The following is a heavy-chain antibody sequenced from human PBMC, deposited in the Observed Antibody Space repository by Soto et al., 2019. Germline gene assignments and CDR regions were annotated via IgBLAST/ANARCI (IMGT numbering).Heavy chain of an antibody. Sequence: GGSLRLSCAASGFPVSSNYMSWVRTAPGKGLEWVSVIYSGGSTYYADSVKGRFTISRDNAKNTLYLQMNSLRAEDTAVYYCAREGYCTNGVCYTRNPDGYYWGQGTLVTVSS. CDR1: GFPVSSNY. J-gene: IGHJ4*02. V-gene: IGHV3-66*01. D-gene: IGHD2-8*01. CDR3: AREGYCTNGVCYTRNPDGYY. CDR2: IYSGGST.